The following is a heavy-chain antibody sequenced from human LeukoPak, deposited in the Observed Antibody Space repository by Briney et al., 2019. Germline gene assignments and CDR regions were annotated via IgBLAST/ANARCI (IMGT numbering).Heavy chain of an antibody. D-gene: IGHD2-15*01. J-gene: IGHJ4*02. V-gene: IGHV3-11*01. CDR1: GFIFSDYY. CDR2: ISTTGSTI. CDR3: ARDRRWPTGVYY. Sequence: PGGSLRLSCAGSGFIFSDYYMSWIRQAPGKGLEWVSHISTTGSTIYYADSVKGRFTFSRDNAKNSLYLQMNSLRAEDTAVYYCARDRRWPTGVYYWGQGTLVTVSS.